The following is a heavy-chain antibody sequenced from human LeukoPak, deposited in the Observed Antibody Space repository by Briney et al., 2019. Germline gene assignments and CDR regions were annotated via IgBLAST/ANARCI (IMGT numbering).Heavy chain of an antibody. D-gene: IGHD3-22*01. CDR2: IIPILGIA. Sequence: SVKVSCKASGYTFTSYGISWVRQAPGQGLEWMGRIIPILGIANYAQKFQGRVTITADKSTSTAYMELSSLRSEDTAVYYCASASYYYDSSGQERYWGQGTLVTVSS. CDR1: GYTFTSYG. J-gene: IGHJ4*02. V-gene: IGHV1-69*04. CDR3: ASASYYYDSSGQERY.